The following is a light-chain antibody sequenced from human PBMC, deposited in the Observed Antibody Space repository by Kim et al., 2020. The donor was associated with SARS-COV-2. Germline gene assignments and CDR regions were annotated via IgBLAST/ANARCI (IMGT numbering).Light chain of an antibody. Sequence: RQTAPLPCTGNSNNVGNEGAAWLQHHQGHPPKLLSYRNNNRPSGISERLSASRSGNTASLTITGLQPEDEADYYCSAWDSSLSAWVFGGGTQLTVL. CDR2: RNN. CDR1: SNNVGNEG. CDR3: SAWDSSLSAWV. J-gene: IGLJ3*02. V-gene: IGLV10-54*01.